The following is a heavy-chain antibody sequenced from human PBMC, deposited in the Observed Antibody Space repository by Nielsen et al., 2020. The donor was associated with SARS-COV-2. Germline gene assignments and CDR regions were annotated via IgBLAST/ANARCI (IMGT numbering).Heavy chain of an antibody. CDR1: GFTFNNYH. J-gene: IGHJ4*02. V-gene: IGHV3-23*01. CDR3: AKDRLAVGPTSDY. CDR2: ISGGDDIT. Sequence: GESLTISCAASGFTFNNYHMSWVRQAPGKGLDWVSTISGGDDITYYADSVKGRFTISRDNSKDTLYLQMNSLRAEDTAVYYCAKDRLAVGPTSDYWGQGALVTVSS. D-gene: IGHD6-19*01.